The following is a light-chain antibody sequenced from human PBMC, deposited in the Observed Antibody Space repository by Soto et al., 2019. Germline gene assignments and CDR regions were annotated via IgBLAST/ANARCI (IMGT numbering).Light chain of an antibody. CDR3: QQYNSPPWT. Sequence: EIVLTQSPGTLSLSPGERATLSCRASQSVSNNYLAWYQQKPGQAPRLLIYGASNRATGIPDRFSGSGSGTEFTLTISSLQPDDFATYYCQQYNSPPWTFGQGTKVDIK. J-gene: IGKJ1*01. V-gene: IGKV3-20*01. CDR2: GAS. CDR1: QSVSNNY.